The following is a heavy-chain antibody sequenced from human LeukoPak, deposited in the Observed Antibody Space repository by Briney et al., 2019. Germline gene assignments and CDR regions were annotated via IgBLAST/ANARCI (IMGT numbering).Heavy chain of an antibody. V-gene: IGHV4-59*01. CDR3: AREGGIVGATTSWFDP. J-gene: IGHJ5*02. D-gene: IGHD1-26*01. CDR2: IYYSGST. CDR1: GGSISSYY. Sequence: SETLSLTCTVSGGSISSYYWSWIRQPPGKGLEWIGYIYYSGSTNYNPSLKSRVTISVDTSKNQFSLKLSSVTAADTAVYYCAREGGIVGATTSWFDPWGQGTLVTVSS.